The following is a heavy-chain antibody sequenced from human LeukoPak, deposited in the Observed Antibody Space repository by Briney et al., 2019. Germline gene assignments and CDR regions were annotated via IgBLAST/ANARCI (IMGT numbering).Heavy chain of an antibody. CDR1: GYTLTTYG. V-gene: IGHV1-18*01. J-gene: IGHJ4*02. Sequence: GASVKVSCKASGYTLTTYGISWVRQAPGQGLEWMGWINPYNGYTNFAQNPQGRLTMTTDTSTSTAYMELRSLRSDDTALYYCARHVHGGNPPRFDYWGQGTLVTVSS. CDR3: ARHVHGGNPPRFDY. D-gene: IGHD4-23*01. CDR2: INPYNGYT.